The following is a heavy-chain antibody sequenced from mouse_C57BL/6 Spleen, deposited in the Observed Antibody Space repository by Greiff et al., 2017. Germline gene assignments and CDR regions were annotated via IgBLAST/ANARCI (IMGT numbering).Heavy chain of an antibody. J-gene: IGHJ2*01. CDR3: ARSYSGSSYVYYFDY. V-gene: IGHV1-39*01. Sequence: VQLQQSGPELVKPGASVKISCKASGYSFTDYNMNWVKQSTGKSLEWIGVINPNYGTTSYNQKFKGKATLTVDQSSSTAYMPLNSLTSEDSSVYSCARSYSGSSYVYYFDYWGQGTTLTVSS. CDR1: GYSFTDYN. D-gene: IGHD1-1*01. CDR2: INPNYGTT.